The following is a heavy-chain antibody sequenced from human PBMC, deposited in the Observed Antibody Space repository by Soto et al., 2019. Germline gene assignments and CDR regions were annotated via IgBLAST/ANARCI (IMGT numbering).Heavy chain of an antibody. CDR1: GFTFSTYA. Sequence: EVQLVESGGELVQPGGSLRLSCAASGFTFSTYAMNWVRQAPGKGLEWLSFIHMTHDVIFYEDSVRGRFTISRDNAKDSLYLQMNSLRVEDTAVYYCVSDPDGDLVFDYWGQGTLVTVSS. D-gene: IGHD4-17*01. J-gene: IGHJ4*02. V-gene: IGHV3-48*01. CDR2: IHMTHDVI. CDR3: VSDPDGDLVFDY.